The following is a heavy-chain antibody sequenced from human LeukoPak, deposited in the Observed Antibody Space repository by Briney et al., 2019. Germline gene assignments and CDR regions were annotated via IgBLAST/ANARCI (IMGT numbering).Heavy chain of an antibody. Sequence: PGGSLRLSCAASGFTFSSYSMNWVRQAPGKGLEWVAVISYDASNKHYADSVKGRFTISRDNSKNTLYLQMNSLRAEDTAVYYCAKDQGYGYVAIWIDYWGQGTLVTVSS. CDR1: GFTFSSYS. CDR2: ISYDASNK. J-gene: IGHJ4*02. D-gene: IGHD5-18*01. CDR3: AKDQGYGYVAIWIDY. V-gene: IGHV3-30*18.